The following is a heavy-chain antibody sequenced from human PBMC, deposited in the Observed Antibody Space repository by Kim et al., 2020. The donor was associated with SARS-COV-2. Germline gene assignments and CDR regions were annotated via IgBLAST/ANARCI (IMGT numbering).Heavy chain of an antibody. CDR2: K. V-gene: IGHV2-70*01. Sequence: KYYSTSLKTRLTISKDTSKNQVVLTMTNMDPVDTATYYCARTVAHGMDVWGQGTTVTVSS. J-gene: IGHJ6*02. CDR3: ARTVAHGMDV.